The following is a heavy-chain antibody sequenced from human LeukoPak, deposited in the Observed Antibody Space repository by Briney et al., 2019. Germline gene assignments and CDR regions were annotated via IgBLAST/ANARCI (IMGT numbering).Heavy chain of an antibody. V-gene: IGHV4-4*02. J-gene: IGHJ4*02. Sequence: SGTLSLTCAVSGGSISSNNWWGWVRQPPGKGLEWIGEIYHSGGTNYNPSLKSRVTISVDTSKNQFSLKLSSVTAADTAVYYCAIHEGPYSGSYSFDYWGQGTLVTVSS. CDR1: GGSISSNNW. CDR2: IYHSGGT. CDR3: AIHEGPYSGSYSFDY. D-gene: IGHD1-26*01.